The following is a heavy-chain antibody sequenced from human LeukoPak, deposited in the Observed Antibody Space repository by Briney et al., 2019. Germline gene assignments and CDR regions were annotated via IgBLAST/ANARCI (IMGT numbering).Heavy chain of an antibody. D-gene: IGHD3-10*01. CDR2: ISSSSSYI. CDR1: GFTFSSYS. CDR3: ARDLGYYGSGSYSDY. J-gene: IGHJ4*02. Sequence: GGSLRLSCAASGFTFSSYSMNWVRQAPGKGLEWVSSISSSSSYIYYADSVKGRFTISRDNAKNSLYLQINSLRAEDTAVYYCARDLGYYGSGSYSDYWGQGTLVTVSS. V-gene: IGHV3-21*01.